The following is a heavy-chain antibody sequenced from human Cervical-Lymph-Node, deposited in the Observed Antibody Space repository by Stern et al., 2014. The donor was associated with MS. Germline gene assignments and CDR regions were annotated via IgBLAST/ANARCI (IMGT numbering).Heavy chain of an antibody. J-gene: IGHJ3*01. CDR2: IYYSGGT. Sequence: QVQLVESGPGLVKPSETLSLTCTVSGGSINDYYWTWVRQPPGKGLEWIGQIYYSGGTNYSPSLNSRVTISVDRSQNQFSLRLTSVTAADTAVYYCARDRRDGYDSYALDLWGRGTMVTVSS. V-gene: IGHV4-59*01. D-gene: IGHD5-24*01. CDR3: ARDRRDGYDSYALDL. CDR1: GGSINDYY.